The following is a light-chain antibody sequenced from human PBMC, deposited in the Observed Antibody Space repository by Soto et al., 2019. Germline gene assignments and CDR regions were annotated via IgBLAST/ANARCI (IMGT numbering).Light chain of an antibody. Sequence: EVVMTQSPATLSVSPGERATLSCRASQSVNANLAWYQQKPGQAPRHLIHGASNRATGIPDRFSGSGFGTDFILTISSLQSEDFAVYYCQQYNTWLCTFGQGNKVEI. CDR3: QQYNTWLCT. V-gene: IGKV3-15*01. CDR2: GAS. J-gene: IGKJ1*01. CDR1: QSVNAN.